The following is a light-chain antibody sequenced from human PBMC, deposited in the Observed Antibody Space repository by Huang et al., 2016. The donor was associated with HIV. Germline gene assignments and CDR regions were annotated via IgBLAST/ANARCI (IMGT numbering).Light chain of an antibody. CDR1: QGISNS. Sequence: DIQMTQSPSSLSASVGDRVAITCRASQGISNSLAWYQHKPGKAPKLLLYAASTLDGGVTSRFSGSGSGAVYTLTISSLQPEDVAVYHCQQYHGVPWTFGQGTKVEVK. CDR2: AAS. J-gene: IGKJ1*01. CDR3: QQYHGVPWT. V-gene: IGKV1-NL1*01.